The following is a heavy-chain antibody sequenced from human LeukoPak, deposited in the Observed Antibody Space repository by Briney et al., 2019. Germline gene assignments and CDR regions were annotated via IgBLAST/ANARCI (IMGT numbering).Heavy chain of an antibody. Sequence: GGSLRLSCAACGFTVSSNYMSWVRQAPGKGLEWVSVIYSGGSTYYADSVKGRFTISRDDSKNTLYLQMNSLRAEDTAVYYCARDQSAYSYGPPLLYYYMDVWGKGTTVTVSS. V-gene: IGHV3-66*01. D-gene: IGHD5-18*01. CDR1: GFTVSSNY. CDR3: ARDQSAYSYGPPLLYYYMDV. J-gene: IGHJ6*03. CDR2: IYSGGST.